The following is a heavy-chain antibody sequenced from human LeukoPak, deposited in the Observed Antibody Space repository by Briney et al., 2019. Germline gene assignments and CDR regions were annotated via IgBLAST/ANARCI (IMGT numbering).Heavy chain of an antibody. CDR1: GFAFSVNA. D-gene: IGHD3-16*01. CDR3: AGDTPPGGEYYFEY. Sequence: GGSLRLSCAASGFAFSVNAMAWVRQAPGKGLEWVAAFGGTGGDINYAGSVKGRFTISRDNSKGILYLQMNSLRADDTAMYYCAGDTPPGGEYYFEYWGQGALVTVSS. V-gene: IGHV3-23*01. CDR2: FGGTGGDI. J-gene: IGHJ4*02.